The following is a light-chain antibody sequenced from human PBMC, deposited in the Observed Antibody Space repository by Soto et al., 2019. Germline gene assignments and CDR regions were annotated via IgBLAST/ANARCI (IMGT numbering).Light chain of an antibody. V-gene: IGLV1-44*01. CDR1: SSNIGSNT. CDR2: SDN. CDR3: AAWDDSLNGYV. Sequence: QSVLTQPPSASGTPGQSVVCSCSGSSSNIGSNTVNWYQQLPGTAPKLLIYSDNQRPSGVPDRFSGSKSGTSASLAISGLQSEDEADYYCAAWDDSLNGYVFGTGTKVTVL. J-gene: IGLJ1*01.